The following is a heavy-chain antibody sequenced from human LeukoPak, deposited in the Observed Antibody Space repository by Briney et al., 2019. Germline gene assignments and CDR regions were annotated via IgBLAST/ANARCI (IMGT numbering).Heavy chain of an antibody. CDR3: ARGGDSSSWYFDGWFDP. Sequence: PSETLSLTCTVSGGSISSYYWSWIRQPPGKGLEWIGYIYYSGSTNYNPSLKSRVTISVDTSKNQFSLKLSSVTAADTAVYYCARGGDSSSWYFDGWFDPWGQGTLVTVSS. CDR2: IYYSGST. CDR1: GGSISSYY. D-gene: IGHD6-13*01. V-gene: IGHV4-59*01. J-gene: IGHJ5*02.